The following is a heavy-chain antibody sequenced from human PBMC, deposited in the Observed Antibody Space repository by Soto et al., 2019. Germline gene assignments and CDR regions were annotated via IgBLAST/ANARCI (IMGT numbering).Heavy chain of an antibody. CDR2: IYYSGST. CDR1: GGSISSYY. CDR3: ARTLPVTSDFFAP. Sequence: SETLSLTCTVSGGSISSYYWSWIRQPPGKGLEWIGYIYYSGSTNYNPSLKSRVTISVDTSKNQFSLKLSSVTAADTAVYYCARTLPVTSDFFAPWGQGTLVTVSS. D-gene: IGHD4-17*01. J-gene: IGHJ5*02. V-gene: IGHV4-59*01.